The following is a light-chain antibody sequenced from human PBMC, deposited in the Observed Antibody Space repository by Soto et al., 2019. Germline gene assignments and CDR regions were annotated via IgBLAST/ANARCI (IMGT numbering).Light chain of an antibody. CDR2: GAS. CDR3: QQYVSSVT. CDR1: QSVDSSF. V-gene: IGKV3-20*01. J-gene: IGKJ1*01. Sequence: EIVLTQSPGSLSLSPGERGTLSCRASQSVDSSFLAWYQQKPDQAPRLLIYGASNRATGIPDRFSGSGSGTDFTLTISRLEPEDFAVYYCQQYVSSVTFGQGTKVEIK.